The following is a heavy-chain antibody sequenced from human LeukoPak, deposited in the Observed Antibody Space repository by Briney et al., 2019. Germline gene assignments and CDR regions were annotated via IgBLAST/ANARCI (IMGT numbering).Heavy chain of an antibody. CDR1: GVSLASGDYY. J-gene: IGHJ6*02. Sequence: SETLSLTCTVSGVSLASGDYYWTWVRQPPGKGLEWIAYIYYSGTTSYNPSLKSRITMSVDTSKNQFSLKLSSVTAADTAVYYCARDLGTVSTIPDHYYYGMDVWGHGTTVTVSS. CDR3: ARDLGTVSTIPDHYYYGMDV. V-gene: IGHV4-30-4*01. D-gene: IGHD5/OR15-5a*01. CDR2: IYYSGTT.